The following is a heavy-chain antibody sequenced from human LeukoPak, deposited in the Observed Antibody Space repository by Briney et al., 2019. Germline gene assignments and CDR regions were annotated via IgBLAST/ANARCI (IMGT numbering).Heavy chain of an antibody. CDR2: INHSGST. CDR3: AREFSGYDFDY. CDR1: GGSFSGYY. D-gene: IGHD5-12*01. J-gene: IGHJ4*02. V-gene: IGHV4-34*01. Sequence: SETLSLTCAVYGGSFSGYYWSWIRQPPGKGLERIGEINHSGSTNYNPSLKSRVTISVDTSKNQFSLKLSSVTAADTAVYYCAREFSGYDFDYWGQGTLVTVSS.